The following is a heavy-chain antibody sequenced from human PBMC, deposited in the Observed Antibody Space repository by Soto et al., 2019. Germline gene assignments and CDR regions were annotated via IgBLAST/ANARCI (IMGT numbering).Heavy chain of an antibody. CDR2: IYHSGST. Sequence: SETLSLTCAVSGGSISSGGYSWSWIRQPPGKGLEWIGYIYHSGSTYYNPSLKSRVTISVDRSKNQFSLKLSSVTAADTAVYYCASGPMVRGVIRWFDPWSQGTLVTVSS. CDR1: GGSISSGGYS. J-gene: IGHJ5*02. V-gene: IGHV4-30-2*01. D-gene: IGHD3-10*01. CDR3: ASGPMVRGVIRWFDP.